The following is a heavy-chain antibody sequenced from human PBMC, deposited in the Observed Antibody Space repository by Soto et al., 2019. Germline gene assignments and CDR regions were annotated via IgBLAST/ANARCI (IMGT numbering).Heavy chain of an antibody. J-gene: IGHJ5*01. CDR3: AIYPRLATINWFDT. CDR1: GYTFTSYG. D-gene: IGHD3-3*02. Sequence: ASGKVSCKASGYTFTSYGISWVRQAPGQGLEWMGWISAHNGNTKYAQKLQGRVTMTTDTSTSTAYMELRSLRSDDTAVYYCAIYPRLATINWFDTWGHGTLVNV. V-gene: IGHV1-18*01. CDR2: ISAHNGNT.